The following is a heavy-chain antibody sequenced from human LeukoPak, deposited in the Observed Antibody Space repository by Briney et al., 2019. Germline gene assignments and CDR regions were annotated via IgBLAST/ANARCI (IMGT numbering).Heavy chain of an antibody. V-gene: IGHV1-2*02. CDR3: ARDRERELLFDY. Sequence: GASVKVSCKASGYTFTGYYMHWVRQAPGQGLEWMGWINPNSGGTNHAQKFQGRVTMTRDTSISTAYMELSRLRSDDTAVYYCARDRERELLFDYWGQGTLVTVSS. D-gene: IGHD1-26*01. CDR2: INPNSGGT. CDR1: GYTFTGYY. J-gene: IGHJ4*02.